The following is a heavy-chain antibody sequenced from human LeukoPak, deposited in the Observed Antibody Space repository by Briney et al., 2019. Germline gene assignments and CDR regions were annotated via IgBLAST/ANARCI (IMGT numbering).Heavy chain of an antibody. J-gene: IGHJ5*01. V-gene: IGHV4-38-2*02. CDR1: GYSIGSGHY. CDR3: AKSSGGGGHDS. Sequence: SETLSLTCTVSGYSIGSGHYWAWIRQPPGKGLEWIGCVYHSGTYYKSSLTSRVTISMDTSKNQFSLKLTSVTAADSAFYYCAKSSGGGGHDSWGQETLVTVSS. D-gene: IGHD6-25*01. CDR2: VYHSGT.